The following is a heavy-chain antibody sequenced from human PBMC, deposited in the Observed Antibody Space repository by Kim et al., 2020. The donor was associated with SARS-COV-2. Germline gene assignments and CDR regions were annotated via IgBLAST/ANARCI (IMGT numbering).Heavy chain of an antibody. CDR2: MSFDGFSK. D-gene: IGHD6-19*01. CDR3: ATEGGTSGRCGYFDY. Sequence: GGSLRLSCATSGVYGIHWVRQAPGKGLEWVAAMSFDGFSKYFADSVMGRFTISRDSSKNMVWLQLNSLRDEDSAMYYCATEGGTSGRCGYFDYWSQGTLATVSS. CDR1: GVYG. V-gene: IGHV3-30*04. J-gene: IGHJ4*02.